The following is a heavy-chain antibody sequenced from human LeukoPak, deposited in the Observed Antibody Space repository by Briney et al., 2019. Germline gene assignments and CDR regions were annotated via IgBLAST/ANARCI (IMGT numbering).Heavy chain of an antibody. CDR2: ISYDGSNK. Sequence: PGGSLRLSCAASGFTFSDYAIHWVRQAPGKGLDWVTFISYDGSNKNYAESVKGRFTISRDDSKNTLNLQMNSLKTEDTAVYYCTTGIRGDWGQGTLVTVSS. CDR1: GFTFSDYA. V-gene: IGHV3-30-3*01. J-gene: IGHJ4*02. D-gene: IGHD3-10*01. CDR3: TTGIRGD.